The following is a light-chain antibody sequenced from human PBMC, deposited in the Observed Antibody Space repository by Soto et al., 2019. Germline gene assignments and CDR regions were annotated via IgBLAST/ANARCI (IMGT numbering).Light chain of an antibody. CDR2: GAS. CDR1: QSVSSY. Sequence: EIVLTQSPATLSLSPGERATLSCRASQSVSSYLAWYQQKPGQAPRLLIYGASSRATGTPDRFSGSGSGTDFTLTISRLEPEDFAVYYCQQYGSSWTFGQGTKVDI. J-gene: IGKJ1*01. V-gene: IGKV3-20*01. CDR3: QQYGSSWT.